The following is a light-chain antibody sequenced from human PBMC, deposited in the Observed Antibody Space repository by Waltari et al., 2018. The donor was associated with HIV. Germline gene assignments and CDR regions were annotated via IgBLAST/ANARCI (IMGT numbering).Light chain of an antibody. J-gene: IGLJ2*01. V-gene: IGLV1-47*01. CDR3: AAWDDSLL. CDR2: RNN. CDR1: SSNIGSNY. Sequence: QSVLTQPPSASGTPGQRVTISCSGSSSNIGSNYVYWYQQLPGTAPKLLIYRNNQQPSGVPDRFSGSKSGTSASLAISGLRSEDEADYYCAAWDDSLLFGGGTKLTVL.